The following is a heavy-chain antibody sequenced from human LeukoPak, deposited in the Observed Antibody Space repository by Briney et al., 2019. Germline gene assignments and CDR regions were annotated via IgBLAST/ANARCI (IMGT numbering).Heavy chain of an antibody. V-gene: IGHV4-39*01. CDR2: IYYSGGT. CDR3: ARDSSSSDAFDI. J-gene: IGHJ3*02. Sequence: SETLSLTCTVSGGSISSYYWGWIRQPPGKGLEWIGSIYYSGGTYYNPSLKSRVTISVDTSKNQFSLKLSSVTAADTAVYYCARDSSSSDAFDIWGQGTMVTVSS. CDR1: GGSISSYY. D-gene: IGHD2-2*01.